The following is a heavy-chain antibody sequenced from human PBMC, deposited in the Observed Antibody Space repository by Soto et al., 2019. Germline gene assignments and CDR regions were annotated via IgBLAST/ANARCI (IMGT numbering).Heavy chain of an antibody. V-gene: IGHV3-23*01. CDR3: AKDSRFLARPDYDFWSGNKHYYFEY. CDR2: ISGSGGST. J-gene: IGHJ4*02. Sequence: PVWSLRHSCSSSVFTFSSYAMSWVRHSPLKLLEWVAAISGSGGSTYYADSVKGRFTSSRDNSKNTLYLQMNSLRAEDTAVYYCAKDSRFLARPDYDFWSGNKHYYFEYWGQGTLVTVSS. D-gene: IGHD3-3*01. CDR1: VFTFSSYA.